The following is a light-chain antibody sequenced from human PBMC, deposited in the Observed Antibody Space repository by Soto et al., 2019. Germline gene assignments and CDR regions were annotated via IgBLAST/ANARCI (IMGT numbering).Light chain of an antibody. CDR3: QQYNNWPRT. CDR1: QTVSIN. V-gene: IGKV3-15*01. Sequence: EIVMTQSPATLSLSPGERATPSCRASQTVSINLAWYQQILGQAPRLLIYGASTRATGIPDRFSGSGSGTEFTLSISSLQSEDFAVYYCQQYNNWPRTFGQGTTVEIK. CDR2: GAS. J-gene: IGKJ1*01.